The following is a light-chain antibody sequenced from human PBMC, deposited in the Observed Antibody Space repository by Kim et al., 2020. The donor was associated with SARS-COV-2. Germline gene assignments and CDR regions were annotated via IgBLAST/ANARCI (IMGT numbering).Light chain of an antibody. CDR3: QQYSYSPPMYT. Sequence: EIVLTQSPGTLSLSPGDGATLSCRASQSVSSSYLAWYQQKPGQAPSLLIYGASSRATGIPDRFSGSGSGTDFTLTISRLEPEDFAVYYCQQYSYSPPMYTFGQGTKLEI. V-gene: IGKV3-20*01. CDR1: QSVSSSY. CDR2: GAS. J-gene: IGKJ2*01.